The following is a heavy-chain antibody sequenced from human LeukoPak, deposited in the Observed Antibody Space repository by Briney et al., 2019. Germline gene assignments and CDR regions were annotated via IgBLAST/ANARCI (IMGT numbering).Heavy chain of an antibody. J-gene: IGHJ6*02. CDR1: GGTFSSYA. D-gene: IGHD5-18*01. Sequence: ASVKVSCKASGGTFSSYAISWVRQAPGQGLEWMGIINPSGGSTSYAQKFQGRVTMTRDTSTSTVYMELSSLRSEDTAVYYCARGGYSWSYYYYYGMDVWGQGTTVTVSS. V-gene: IGHV1-46*01. CDR2: INPSGGST. CDR3: ARGGYSWSYYYYYGMDV.